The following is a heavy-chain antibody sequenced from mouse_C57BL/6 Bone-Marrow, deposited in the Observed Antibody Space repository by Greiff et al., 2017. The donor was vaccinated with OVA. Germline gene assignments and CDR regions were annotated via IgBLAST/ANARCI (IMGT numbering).Heavy chain of an antibody. J-gene: IGHJ4*01. Sequence: VQLQQSGPGLVAPSQSLSITCTVSGFSLTSYGVDWVRPPPGKGLEWLGVIWGGGSTHYTSALMSRLSISKDNSKSQVFLKMNSLQTDDTAMYYCAKRALYGNYAMDYGGQGTSVTVSS. CDR2: IWGGGST. CDR1: GFSLTSYG. D-gene: IGHD1-1*01. V-gene: IGHV2-9*01. CDR3: AKRALYGNYAMDY.